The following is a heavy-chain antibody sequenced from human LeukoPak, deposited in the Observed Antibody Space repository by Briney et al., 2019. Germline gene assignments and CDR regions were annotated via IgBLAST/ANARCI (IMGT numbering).Heavy chain of an antibody. J-gene: IGHJ6*02. Sequence: GGSLRLSCAASGFTFSDYYMSWIRQAPGKGLEWGSYISSSGSTIYYADSVKGRFTISRDNAKNSLYLQMNSLRAEDTAVYYCARALEEQLVREYYYYGMDVWGQGTTVTVSS. CDR3: ARALEEQLVREYYYYGMDV. V-gene: IGHV3-11*01. CDR1: GFTFSDYY. D-gene: IGHD6-13*01. CDR2: ISSSGSTI.